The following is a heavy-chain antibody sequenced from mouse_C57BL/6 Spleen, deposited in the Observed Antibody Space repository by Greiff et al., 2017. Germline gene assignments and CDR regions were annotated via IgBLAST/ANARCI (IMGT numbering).Heavy chain of an antibody. CDR3: ARGGGNPHYAMDY. CDR1: GFTFSSYT. V-gene: IGHV5-9*01. Sequence: EVQRVESGGGLVKPGGSLKLSCAASGFTFSSYTMSWVRQTPEKRLEWVATISGGGGNTYYPDSVKGRFTISRDNAKNTLYLQMSSLRSEDTALYYCARGGGNPHYAMDYWGQGTSVTVSS. D-gene: IGHD2-1*01. J-gene: IGHJ4*01. CDR2: ISGGGGNT.